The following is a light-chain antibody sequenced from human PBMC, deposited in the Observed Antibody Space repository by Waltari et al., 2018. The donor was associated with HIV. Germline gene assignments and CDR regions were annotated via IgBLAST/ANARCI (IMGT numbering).Light chain of an antibody. CDR2: NND. CDR3: GAWDSSLSAVV. V-gene: IGLV1-51*01. J-gene: IGLJ2*01. Sequence: QSVLTQPPSVSAAPGQKVTISCSGSSSHIGSNYVSWYQQPPGTAPKLLIYNNDKRPSGIPDRFSGSKSGTSATLGITGLQTGDEADYYCGAWDSSLSAVVFGGGTKLTVL. CDR1: SSHIGSNY.